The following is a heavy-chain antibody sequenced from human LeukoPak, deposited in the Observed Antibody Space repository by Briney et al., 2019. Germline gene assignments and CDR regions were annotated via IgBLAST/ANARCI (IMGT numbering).Heavy chain of an antibody. Sequence: QSGGSLRLSCAASGFTLSSYAMSWVRQAPGKGLEWVSAISGSGGSTYYADSVKGRFTISRDNSKNTLYLQMNSLRAEDTAVYYCAKMIVVVPAAFDYWGQGTLVTVSS. J-gene: IGHJ4*02. CDR2: ISGSGGST. V-gene: IGHV3-23*01. CDR1: GFTLSSYA. D-gene: IGHD2-2*01. CDR3: AKMIVVVPAAFDY.